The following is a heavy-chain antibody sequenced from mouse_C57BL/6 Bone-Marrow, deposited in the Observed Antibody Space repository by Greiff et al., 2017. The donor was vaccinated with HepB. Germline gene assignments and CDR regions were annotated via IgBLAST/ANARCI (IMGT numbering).Heavy chain of an antibody. V-gene: IGHV14-4*01. Sequence: EVQLQQSRAELVRPGASVKLSCTASGFNIKDDYMHWVKQRPEQGLEWIGWIDPENGDTEYASKFQGKATITADTSSNTAYLQLSSLTSEDTAVYYCTFYYYGSSGGAMDYWGQGTSVTVSS. J-gene: IGHJ4*01. D-gene: IGHD1-1*01. CDR1: GFNIKDDY. CDR3: TFYYYGSSGGAMDY. CDR2: IDPENGDT.